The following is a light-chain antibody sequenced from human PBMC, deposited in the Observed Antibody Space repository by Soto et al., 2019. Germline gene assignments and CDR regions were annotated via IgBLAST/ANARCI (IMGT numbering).Light chain of an antibody. CDR3: LQHNSYPIT. J-gene: IGKJ5*01. CDR2: AAS. V-gene: IGKV1-17*01. Sequence: DLQMTQSPSSLSASVGDRVTITCRASQGIRSDLAWYQQKPGKAPKRLIYAASSLQSGVPSRFSGSGSGTEVTLTISSLQPEDFANYYCLQHNSYPITVGRGTRLEIK. CDR1: QGIRSD.